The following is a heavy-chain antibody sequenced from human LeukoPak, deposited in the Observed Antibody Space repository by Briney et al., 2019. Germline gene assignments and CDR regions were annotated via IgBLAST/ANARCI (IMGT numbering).Heavy chain of an antibody. D-gene: IGHD5-18*01. Sequence: PSETLSLTCTVSGGSISSYYWSWIRQPPGKGLEWIAYIYYSGSTNYNPSLKSRVIISVDTSKNQFSLKLSSVTAADMAVYYCATLQGYRLDYWGQGTLVTVSS. V-gene: IGHV4-59*08. CDR1: GGSISSYY. J-gene: IGHJ4*02. CDR3: ATLQGYRLDY. CDR2: IYYSGST.